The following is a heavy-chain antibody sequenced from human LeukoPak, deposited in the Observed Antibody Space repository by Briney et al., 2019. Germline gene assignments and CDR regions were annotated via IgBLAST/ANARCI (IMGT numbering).Heavy chain of an antibody. Sequence: PGGSLRLSCEASGFNFSDVWMNWVRQAPGKGLEWIGRIKTKTDGRATEYAAPAKGRFTISRDDSKSTVYLHMNSLKTEDTALYYCVTGITSTGDYWGQGTLVTVSS. CDR1: GFNFSDVW. J-gene: IGHJ4*02. CDR3: VTGITSTGDY. CDR2: IKTKTDGRAT. V-gene: IGHV3-15*01. D-gene: IGHD3-16*01.